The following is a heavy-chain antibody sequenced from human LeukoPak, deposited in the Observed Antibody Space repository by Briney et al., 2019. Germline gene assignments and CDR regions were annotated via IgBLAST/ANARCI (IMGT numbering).Heavy chain of an antibody. V-gene: IGHV3-74*01. CDR3: VSFYETN. CDR2: VNSDGSWT. Sequence: GGSLRLSCAASGNYWMHWVRQAPGKGLVWVSHVNSDGSWTSHADSVKGRFTISKDNAKITVYLQMNNLRTEDTAVYYCVSFYETNWGRGTLVTVSS. CDR1: GNYW. D-gene: IGHD2-2*01. J-gene: IGHJ4*02.